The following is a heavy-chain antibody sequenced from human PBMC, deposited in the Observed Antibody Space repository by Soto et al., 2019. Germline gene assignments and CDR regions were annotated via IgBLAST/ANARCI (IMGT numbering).Heavy chain of an antibody. CDR2: IYYSGST. J-gene: IGHJ4*02. Sequence: QLQLQESGPGLVKPSETLSLTCTVSGGSISSSSYYWGWIRQPPGKGLEWIGSIYYSGSTYYNPSRKSRVTIPVDTSKNQFSLQLSSVTAADTAVYYCATTYYFGSGSAYWGQGTLVTVSS. D-gene: IGHD3-10*01. V-gene: IGHV4-39*01. CDR3: ATTYYFGSGSAY. CDR1: GGSISSSSYY.